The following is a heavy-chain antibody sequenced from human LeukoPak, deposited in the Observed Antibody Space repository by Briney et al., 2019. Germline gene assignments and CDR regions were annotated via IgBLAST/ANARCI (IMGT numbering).Heavy chain of an antibody. Sequence: ASVKVSCKASGYTFTSYYMHWVRQAPGQGLEWMGIINPSGGSTSYAQKFQGRVTMTRDMSTSTVYMELSSLRSEDTAVYYCARESSAGHSYGAEDAFDIWGQGTMVTVSS. CDR1: GYTFTSYY. V-gene: IGHV1-46*01. CDR2: INPSGGST. D-gene: IGHD5-18*01. J-gene: IGHJ3*02. CDR3: ARESSAGHSYGAEDAFDI.